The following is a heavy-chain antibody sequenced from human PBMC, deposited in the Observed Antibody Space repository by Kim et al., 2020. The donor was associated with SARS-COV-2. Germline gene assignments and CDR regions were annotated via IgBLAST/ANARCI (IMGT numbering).Heavy chain of an antibody. J-gene: IGHJ6*02. Sequence: GGSLRLSCAASGFTFSTYWMSWVRQAPGKGLEWVANIKQDGSEKYYVDSVKGRFTISRDNAKSSLYLQMNSLRAEDTAVYYCARDMGAPGYSNNTYYYYGMDVWGQGTTVTVSS. V-gene: IGHV3-7*01. CDR3: ARDMGAPGYSNNTYYYYGMDV. D-gene: IGHD4-4*01. CDR1: GFTFSTYW. CDR2: IKQDGSEK.